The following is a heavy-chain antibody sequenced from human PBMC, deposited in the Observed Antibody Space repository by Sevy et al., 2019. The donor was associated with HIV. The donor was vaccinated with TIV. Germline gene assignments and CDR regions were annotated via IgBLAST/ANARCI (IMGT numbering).Heavy chain of an antibody. J-gene: IGHJ4*02. CDR2: IYFTGNT. D-gene: IGHD1-1*01. CDR3: ARDSTTRPRVLDY. CDR1: GGSISSYF. V-gene: IGHV4-59*01. Sequence: SETLSLTCSVSGGSISSYFWTWVRQSPGKGLEWIGNIYFTGNTDYSPALKSRVILSLDTSKGQFSLTLKSVTAADTAIYFCARDSTTRPRVLDYWGQGTLVTVS.